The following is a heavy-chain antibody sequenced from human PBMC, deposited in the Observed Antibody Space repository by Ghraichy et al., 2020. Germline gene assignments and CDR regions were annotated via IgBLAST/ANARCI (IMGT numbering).Heavy chain of an antibody. V-gene: IGHV3-23*01. Sequence: GESLNISCAASGFTFSSYAMSWVRQAPGKGLEWVSAISGSGGSTYYADSVKGRFTISRDNSKNTLYLQMNSLRAEDTAVYYCAKGPSRTVTTIGDYWGQGTLVTVSS. J-gene: IGHJ4*02. D-gene: IGHD4-11*01. CDR2: ISGSGGST. CDR3: AKGPSRTVTTIGDY. CDR1: GFTFSSYA.